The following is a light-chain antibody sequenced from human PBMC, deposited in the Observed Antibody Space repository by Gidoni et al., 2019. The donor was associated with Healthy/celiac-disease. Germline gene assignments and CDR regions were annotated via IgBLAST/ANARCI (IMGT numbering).Light chain of an antibody. CDR1: KSDSSY. Sequence: EIVLTQSPATLSLSPGERATLSCRASKSDSSYLAWYQQKPGQAPRLLIYDASNRATGIPARFSGSGSWTDFTLTISSLEPEDFAVYYCQQRSNWPPITFGQGTRLEIK. V-gene: IGKV3-11*01. J-gene: IGKJ5*01. CDR3: QQRSNWPPIT. CDR2: DAS.